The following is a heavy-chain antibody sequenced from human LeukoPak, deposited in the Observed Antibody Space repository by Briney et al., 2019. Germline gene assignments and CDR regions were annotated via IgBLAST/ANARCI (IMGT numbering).Heavy chain of an antibody. D-gene: IGHD1-7*01. CDR2: INHSGST. V-gene: IGHV4-34*01. Sequence: NPSETLSLTCAVYGGSFSGYYWSWIRQPPGKGLEWIGEINHSGSTYYNPSLKSRVTISVDTSKNQFSLKLNSVTAADTAVYYCARDSIHRRTTPFDYWGQGTLVTVSS. CDR1: GGSFSGYY. J-gene: IGHJ4*02. CDR3: ARDSIHRRTTPFDY.